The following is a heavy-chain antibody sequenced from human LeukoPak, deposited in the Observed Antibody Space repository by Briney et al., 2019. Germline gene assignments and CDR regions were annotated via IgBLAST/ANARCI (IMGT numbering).Heavy chain of an antibody. V-gene: IGHV3-53*01. CDR1: GFTFSSYG. J-gene: IGHJ4*02. CDR2: IYSGGDT. D-gene: IGHD4-23*01. CDR3: ATDSPDYGGKGFDY. Sequence: GGSLRLSCAASGFTFSSYGMHWVRQAPGKGLEWVSVIYSGGDTYYADSVKGRFTISRDNSKNSLYLQMNTLRAEDTAIYYCATDSPDYGGKGFDYWGQGTLVTVSS.